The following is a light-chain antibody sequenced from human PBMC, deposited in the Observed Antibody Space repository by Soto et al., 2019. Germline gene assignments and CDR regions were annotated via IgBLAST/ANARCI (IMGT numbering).Light chain of an antibody. CDR1: LYVNSY. CDR2: DAS. J-gene: IGKJ5*01. Sequence: GLTQCPSTLSFSPGERSAHSFMASLYVNSYLAWYQQKPGQAPRLLIYDASNRAAGIPARFSGSGSGTDFTLTISSLEPEDFAIYYCQQRYIWPPLTFGQGTRLEIK. CDR3: QQRYIWPPLT. V-gene: IGKV3-11*01.